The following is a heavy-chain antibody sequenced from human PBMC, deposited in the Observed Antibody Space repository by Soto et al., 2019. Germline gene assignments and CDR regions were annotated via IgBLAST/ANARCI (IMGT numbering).Heavy chain of an antibody. CDR2: IDFDGRST. J-gene: IGHJ5*02. CDR3: ARGGSTSWLRALDL. D-gene: IGHD6-13*01. Sequence: EVQLVESGGGLVQPGGSLRLSCAVSGFTFSNYYMQWVRQGPGKGLVYVARIDFDGRSTVHADSVKGRFTISRDNAKNTLYLQMNSLGAEDTGVYYCARGGSTSWLRALDLXGQGTLVTVSS. V-gene: IGHV3-74*01. CDR1: GFTFSNYY.